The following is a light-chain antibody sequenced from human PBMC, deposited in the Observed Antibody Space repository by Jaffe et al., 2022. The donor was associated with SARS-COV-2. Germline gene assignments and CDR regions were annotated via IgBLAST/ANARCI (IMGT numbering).Light chain of an antibody. CDR2: AAS. Sequence: DIQLTQSPSFLSASVGDRVSLTCRASQDISRYLAWYQQKPGKAPKLLIYAASTLQSGVPSRFSGSGSGTEFTLTISSLQPEDFAAYYCQQLYSYPLTFGGGTRVEIK. J-gene: IGKJ4*01. CDR1: QDISRY. CDR3: QQLYSYPLT. V-gene: IGKV1-9*01.